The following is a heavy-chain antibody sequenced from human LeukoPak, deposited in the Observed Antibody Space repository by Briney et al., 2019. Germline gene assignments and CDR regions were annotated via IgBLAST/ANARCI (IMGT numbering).Heavy chain of an antibody. Sequence: SGGSLRLSCAASEFTFVRYAMNWVRQAPGKGLEWVSYISSSSVKIGYADSVKGRFTISRDNSKNSLYLQMTSLRADDTAIYYCARVWTHMDVWGQGTTVTVSS. CDR1: EFTFVRYA. D-gene: IGHD3/OR15-3a*01. J-gene: IGHJ6*02. CDR3: ARVWTHMDV. CDR2: ISSSSVKI. V-gene: IGHV3-48*04.